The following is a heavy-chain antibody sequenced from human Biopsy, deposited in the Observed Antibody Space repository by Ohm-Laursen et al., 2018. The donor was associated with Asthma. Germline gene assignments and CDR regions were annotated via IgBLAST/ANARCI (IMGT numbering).Heavy chain of an antibody. CDR2: THHSGYT. V-gene: IGHV4-34*01. D-gene: IGHD1-14*01. Sequence: SETLSLTCAVYGGSFSSNYWSWIRQTPGKGLEWLGDTHHSGYTNYNPSLSSRLTLSVDTSKNQFSLRLTSVTAADTAVYYCARDGPELPTELDYWGPGTLVTVSS. CDR3: ARDGPELPTELDY. J-gene: IGHJ4*02. CDR1: GGSFSSNY.